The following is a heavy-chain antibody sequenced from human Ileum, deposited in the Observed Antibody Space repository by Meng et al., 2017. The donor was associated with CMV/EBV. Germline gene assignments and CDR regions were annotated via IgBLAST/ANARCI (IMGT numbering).Heavy chain of an antibody. CDR2: ISYDGSNK. V-gene: IGHV3-30*04. J-gene: IGHJ3*02. D-gene: IGHD3-22*01. CDR3: ARGGYYDSSGYDHDAFDI. Sequence: GESLKISCAASGFTFSSYAMHWVRQAPGKGLEWVAVISYDGSNKYYADSVKGRFTISRDNSKNTLYLQMNSLRAEDTAVYYCARGGYYDSSGYDHDAFDIWGQGTMVTGSS. CDR1: GFTFSSYA.